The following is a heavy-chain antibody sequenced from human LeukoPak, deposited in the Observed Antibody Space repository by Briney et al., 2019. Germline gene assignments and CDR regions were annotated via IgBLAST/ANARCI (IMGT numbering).Heavy chain of an antibody. Sequence: PGGSLRLSCAASGFTFDDYAMHWVRQAPGKGLEWVSLISWDNGSSHYADSVKGRFTISRDNSKNSLYLHMNSLRPEDTALYYYAKGVVRIAAHDAFDIWGQGIMVTVSS. CDR2: ISWDNGSS. D-gene: IGHD2-21*01. CDR1: GFTFDDYA. V-gene: IGHV3-43D*03. J-gene: IGHJ3*02. CDR3: AKGVVRIAAHDAFDI.